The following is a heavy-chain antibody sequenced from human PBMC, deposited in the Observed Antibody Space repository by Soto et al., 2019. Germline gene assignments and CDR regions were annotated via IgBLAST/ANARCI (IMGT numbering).Heavy chain of an antibody. J-gene: IGHJ3*02. CDR3: AKDQTLTYYDFWSVGGAFDI. CDR1: GFTFSSYA. V-gene: IGHV3-23*01. D-gene: IGHD3-3*01. Sequence: GGSLRLSCAASGFTFSSYAMSWVRQAPGKGLEWVSAISGSGGSTYYADSVKGRFTISGDNSKNTLYLQMNSLRAEDTAVYYCAKDQTLTYYDFWSVGGAFDIWGQGTMVTVSS. CDR2: ISGSGGST.